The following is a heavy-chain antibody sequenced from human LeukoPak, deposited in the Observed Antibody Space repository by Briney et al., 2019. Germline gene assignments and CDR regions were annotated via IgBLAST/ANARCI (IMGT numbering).Heavy chain of an antibody. Sequence: ASVKVSCKASGGTFSSYAISWVRQAPGQGLEWMGWINPNSGGTNYAQKFQGRVTMTRDTSISTAYMELSRLRSDDTAVYYCARDFIVLMSGDYYYYMDVWGKGTTVTVSS. CDR3: ARDFIVLMSGDYYYYMDV. V-gene: IGHV1-2*02. D-gene: IGHD2-8*01. CDR1: GGTFSSYA. CDR2: INPNSGGT. J-gene: IGHJ6*03.